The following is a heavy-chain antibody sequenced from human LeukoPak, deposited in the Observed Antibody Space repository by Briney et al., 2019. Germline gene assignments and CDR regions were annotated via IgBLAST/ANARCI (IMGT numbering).Heavy chain of an antibody. CDR1: GCTFSSYA. Sequence: ASVKVSCKASGCTFSSYAISWVRQAPGQGLEWMGGIIPIFGTANYAQKFQGRVTITTDEYTSTAYMELSSLRSEDTAVYYCARGDYYDSSGYYGDYWGQGTLVTVSS. CDR2: IIPIFGTA. V-gene: IGHV1-69*05. D-gene: IGHD3-22*01. CDR3: ARGDYYDSSGYYGDY. J-gene: IGHJ4*02.